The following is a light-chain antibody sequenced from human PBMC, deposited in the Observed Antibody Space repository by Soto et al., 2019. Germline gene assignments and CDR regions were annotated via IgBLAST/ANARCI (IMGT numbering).Light chain of an antibody. CDR2: EVS. Sequence: QSALTQPASVSGSPGQSITISCTGASSDIGFYNYVSWYQQHPGKAPKVMIYEVSKRPSGVSNRFSGSKSGNTASLTISGLQAEDEADYYCSSYTSSNTLVFGGGTKLTVL. CDR3: SSYTSSNTLV. J-gene: IGLJ2*01. CDR1: SSDIGFYNY. V-gene: IGLV2-14*01.